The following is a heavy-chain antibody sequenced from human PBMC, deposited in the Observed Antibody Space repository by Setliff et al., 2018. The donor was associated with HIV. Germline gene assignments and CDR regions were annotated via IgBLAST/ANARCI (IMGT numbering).Heavy chain of an antibody. CDR3: ARAAAGNTGPFDL. CDR1: DSGTYY. CDR2: VSSRGDT. Sequence: TSETLSLTCTVSDSGTYYWSWIRQLAGKGLEWIGRVSSRGDTNYNPSLKSRVTMSVDTSKNQFSLKLTSVTASDTAVYYCARAAAGNTGPFDLWGQGSPVTVSS. D-gene: IGHD4-17*01. V-gene: IGHV4-4*07. J-gene: IGHJ4*02.